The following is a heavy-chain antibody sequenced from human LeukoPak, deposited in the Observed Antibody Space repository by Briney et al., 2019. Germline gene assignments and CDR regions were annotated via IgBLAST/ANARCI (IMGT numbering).Heavy chain of an antibody. CDR1: GGTFSSYA. V-gene: IGHV1-69*05. Sequence: ASVKVSCKASGGTFSSYAISWVRRAPGQGLEWMGGIIPIFGTANYAQKFQGRVTITTDESTSTAYMELSSLRSEDTAVYYCARGPYYYDTSGYYSFLDYWGQGTLVTVSS. D-gene: IGHD3-22*01. J-gene: IGHJ4*02. CDR3: ARGPYYYDTSGYYSFLDY. CDR2: IIPIFGTA.